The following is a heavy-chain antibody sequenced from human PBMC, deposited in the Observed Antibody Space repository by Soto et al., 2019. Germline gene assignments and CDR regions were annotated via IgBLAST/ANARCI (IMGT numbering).Heavy chain of an antibody. CDR1: GFTFSSYA. J-gene: IGHJ2*01. V-gene: IGHV3-23*01. D-gene: IGHD1-1*01. CDR2: ISGSGGDT. Sequence: EVQLLESGGGLVQPGGSLRLSCAAPGFTFSSYAMTWVRQSPGKGLEWVSAISGSGGDTYYADSVKGRFTISRDNSKNTLYLQMYSLRAEDTAVYYCARIPIYWKYVDLYFDLWGRGTLVTVSS. CDR3: ARIPIYWKYVDLYFDL.